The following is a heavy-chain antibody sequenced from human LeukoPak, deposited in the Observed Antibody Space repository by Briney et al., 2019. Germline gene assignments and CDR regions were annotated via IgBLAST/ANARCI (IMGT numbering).Heavy chain of an antibody. V-gene: IGHV3-23*01. Sequence: GSLRLSCAGFGFTFSRYALSWVRPAPGKGREWVSAISGSGGSTYYADSVKCRFTISRDNSKNTLYLQMNSLRAEDTAVYYCAKADYWGQGTLVTVSS. CDR1: GFTFSRYA. J-gene: IGHJ4*02. CDR2: ISGSGGST. CDR3: AKADY.